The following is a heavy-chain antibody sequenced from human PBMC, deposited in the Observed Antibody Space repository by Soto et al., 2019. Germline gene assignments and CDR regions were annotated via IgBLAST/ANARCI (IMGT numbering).Heavy chain of an antibody. CDR2: IDPSDSYT. D-gene: IGHD3-10*01. J-gene: IGHJ6*02. V-gene: IGHV5-10-1*01. CDR1: GYSFTSYW. CDR3: ARPDYYGSGSYYDRIYYYGMDV. Sequence: GESLKISCKGSGYSFTSYWISWVRQVPGKGLEWMGRIDPSDSYTNYSPSFQGHVTISADKSISTAYLQWSSLKASDTAMYYCARPDYYGSGSYYDRIYYYGMDVWGQGTTVTVSS.